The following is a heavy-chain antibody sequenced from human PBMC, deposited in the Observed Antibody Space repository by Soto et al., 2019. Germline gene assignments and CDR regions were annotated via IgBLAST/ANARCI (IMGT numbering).Heavy chain of an antibody. CDR1: GGSFSGYH. Sequence: SETLSLTCAVYGGSFSGYHWSWIRQPPGKGLEWIGEINHSGSTNYNPSLKSRVTISLDTSKNQFSLKLSSLTAADTALYYCAREYFRDRGGFDTWGLGTLVTVSS. D-gene: IGHD3-9*01. CDR2: INHSGST. CDR3: AREYFRDRGGFDT. V-gene: IGHV4-34*01. J-gene: IGHJ3*02.